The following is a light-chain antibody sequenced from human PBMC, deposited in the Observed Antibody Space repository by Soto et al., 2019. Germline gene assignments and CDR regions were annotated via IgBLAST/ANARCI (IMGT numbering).Light chain of an antibody. J-gene: IGLJ2*01. CDR3: AAWDDSLSGRV. CDR1: SSNTGSNY. CDR2: TNN. Sequence: QSVLTQPPSASGTPGQRVTSSCSGSSSNTGSNYVYWYQQLPGTAPKLLIDTNNQRPSGVPDRFSGSKSGTSASLAISGLRSDDEANYYCAAWDDSLSGRVFGGGTKLTVL. V-gene: IGLV1-47*01.